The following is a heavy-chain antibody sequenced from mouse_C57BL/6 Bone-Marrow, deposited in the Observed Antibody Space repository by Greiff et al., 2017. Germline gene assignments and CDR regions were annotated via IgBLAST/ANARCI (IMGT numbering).Heavy chain of an antibody. J-gene: IGHJ1*03. Sequence: EVQLQQSGPELVKPGASVKISCKASGYSFTDYNMNWVKQSNGKSLEWIGVINPNYGTTSYNQKFKGKATLTVDQSSSTAYMQLNSLTSEDSAFYYCATSTVLSRYCYFVVWGTGTTVTVSS. CDR1: GYSFTDYN. D-gene: IGHD1-1*01. CDR3: ATSTVLSRYCYFVV. CDR2: INPNYGTT. V-gene: IGHV1-39*01.